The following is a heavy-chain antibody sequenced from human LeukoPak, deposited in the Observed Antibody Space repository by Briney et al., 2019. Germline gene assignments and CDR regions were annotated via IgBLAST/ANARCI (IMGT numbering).Heavy chain of an antibody. CDR1: GFTFTTYV. V-gene: IGHV3-23*01. Sequence: GGSLRLSCAASGFTFTTYVMSWVRQAPGKGLEWVSGISGSGDSTYYVDSVKGRFTISRDNSKNTLYLQMNSLRAEDTAVYYCAKQGFCSGAGCPFDYWGQGTLVTVSS. CDR2: ISGSGDST. D-gene: IGHD2-15*01. J-gene: IGHJ4*02. CDR3: AKQGFCSGAGCPFDY.